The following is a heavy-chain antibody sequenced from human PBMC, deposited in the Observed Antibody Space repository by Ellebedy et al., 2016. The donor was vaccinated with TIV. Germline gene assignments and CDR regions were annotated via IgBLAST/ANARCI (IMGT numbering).Heavy chain of an antibody. V-gene: IGHV5-51*01. CDR2: ISPVDSDT. J-gene: IGHJ3*01. CDR1: GYXXPKYF. CDR3: MRPPDXPEGIYL. D-gene: IGHD1-14*01. Sequence: PGGSLRLSCKGSGYXXPKYFXXCVXXLPRNXXEWVGNISPVDSDTRYSPSFQGQVTISVDKSIDTAFLQWSSLQASELAIYYCMRPPDXPEGIYLWGQGTKGTVSP.